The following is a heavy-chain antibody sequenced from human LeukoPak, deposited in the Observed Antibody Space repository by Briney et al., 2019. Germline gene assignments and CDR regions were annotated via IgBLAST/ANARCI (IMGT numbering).Heavy chain of an antibody. Sequence: PSETLSLTCAVSGGSISSGGYYWSWIRQHPGKGLEWIGYIYYSGSTYYNPSLKSRVTISVDTSKNQFSLKLSSVTAADTAVYYCARDSARLYYYYGMDVWGQGTTVTVSS. CDR3: ARDSARLYYYYGMDV. CDR2: IYYSGST. CDR1: GGSISSGGYY. D-gene: IGHD6-25*01. J-gene: IGHJ6*02. V-gene: IGHV4-31*11.